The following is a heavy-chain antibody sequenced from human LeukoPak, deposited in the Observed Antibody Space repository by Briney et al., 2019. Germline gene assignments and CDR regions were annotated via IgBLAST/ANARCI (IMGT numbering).Heavy chain of an antibody. CDR2: INPNSGGT. D-gene: IGHD3-3*01. Sequence: GASVKVSCKASGYTFTGYYMHWVRQAPGQGLEWMGWINPNSGGTNYAQKFQGRVTMTRDTSISTAYMELSRLRSDDTAVYYCARVAEIFGVVLYYYMDVWGKGTTVTVSS. J-gene: IGHJ6*03. CDR1: GYTFTGYY. CDR3: ARVAEIFGVVLYYYMDV. V-gene: IGHV1-2*02.